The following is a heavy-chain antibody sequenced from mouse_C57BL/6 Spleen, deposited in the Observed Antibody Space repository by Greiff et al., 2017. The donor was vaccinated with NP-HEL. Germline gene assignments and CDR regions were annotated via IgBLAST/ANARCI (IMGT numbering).Heavy chain of an antibody. CDR1: GFTFSSYG. Sequence: EVMLVESGGDLVKPGGSLKLSCAASGFTFSSYGMSWVRQTPDKRLEWVATISSGGSYTYYPDSVKGRFTISRDNAKNTLYLQMSSLKSEDTAMYYCARLDSSGYVGAMDYWGQGTSVTVSS. D-gene: IGHD3-2*02. J-gene: IGHJ4*01. CDR2: ISSGGSYT. V-gene: IGHV5-6*01. CDR3: ARLDSSGYVGAMDY.